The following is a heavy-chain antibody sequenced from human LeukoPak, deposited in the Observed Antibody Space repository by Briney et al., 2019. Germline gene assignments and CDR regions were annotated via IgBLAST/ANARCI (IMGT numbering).Heavy chain of an antibody. D-gene: IGHD4/OR15-4a*01. CDR3: ARDLYDYGSY. V-gene: IGHV3-66*01. CDR2: IYSGGTT. CDR1: AFTVSSTY. J-gene: IGHJ4*02. Sequence: AGSLRLSGAASAFTVSSTYMSWVRQAPGKGLEWVSVIYSGGTTYYADSVKGGFTISRDNSKNTLYLQMNSLRTEDTAVYYCARDLYDYGSYWGQGTLVTVSS.